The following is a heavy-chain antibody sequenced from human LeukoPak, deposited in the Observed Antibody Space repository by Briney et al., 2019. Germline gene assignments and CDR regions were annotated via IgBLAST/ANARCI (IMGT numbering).Heavy chain of an antibody. J-gene: IGHJ4*02. CDR3: LKDLTGTWSFDH. CDR2: ISVNGDKT. Sequence: PGGSLGLSCSASGFTFSGHFMHWVRQAPGKGLEYVSSISVNGDKTLYAESVKGRFTISRDNSKNTLYLQLSSLRLEDTAIYYCLKDLTGTWSFDHWGQGTLLTVSS. D-gene: IGHD7-27*01. V-gene: IGHV3-64D*06. CDR1: GFTFSGHF.